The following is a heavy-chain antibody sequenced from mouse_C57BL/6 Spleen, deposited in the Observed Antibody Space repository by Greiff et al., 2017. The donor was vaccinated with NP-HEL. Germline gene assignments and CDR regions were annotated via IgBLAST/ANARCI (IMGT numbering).Heavy chain of an antibody. Sequence: QVQLQQPGAELVKPGASVKLSCKASGYTFTSYWMHWVKQRPGQGLEWIGMIHPNSGSTNYNEKFKSKATLTVAKASSTAYMQLRSLTSEDSAVYYCARETTVVAPGRYFDYWGQGTTLTVSS. J-gene: IGHJ2*01. CDR1: GYTFTSYW. CDR3: ARETTVVAPGRYFDY. V-gene: IGHV1-64*01. CDR2: IHPNSGST. D-gene: IGHD1-1*01.